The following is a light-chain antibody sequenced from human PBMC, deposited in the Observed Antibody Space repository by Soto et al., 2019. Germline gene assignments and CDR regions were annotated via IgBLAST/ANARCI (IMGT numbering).Light chain of an antibody. CDR3: RQYGSSPPYT. CDR2: GAS. CDR1: QSVSSSY. J-gene: IGKJ2*01. Sequence: EIVLTQSPGILSLSPGERATLSCRASQSVSSSYLAWYQQKPGQAPRLLIYGASNRATGIPDRFSASGSKTDFTLTISRLEPEDFAVYYCRQYGSSPPYTFGRGTKLEIK. V-gene: IGKV3-20*01.